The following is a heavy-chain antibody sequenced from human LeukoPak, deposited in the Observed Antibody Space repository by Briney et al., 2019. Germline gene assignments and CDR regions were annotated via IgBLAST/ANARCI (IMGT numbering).Heavy chain of an antibody. J-gene: IGHJ4*02. CDR3: ARDPGELPFDY. Sequence: SETLSLTCTVSGYSISSGYYWGWIRQPPGKGLEWIGSIYHSGSTYYNPSLKSRVTISVDTSKNQFSLKLSSVTAADTAVYYCARDPGELPFDYWAREPWSPSPQ. CDR2: IYHSGST. D-gene: IGHD1-7*01. CDR1: GYSISSGYY. V-gene: IGHV4-38-2*02.